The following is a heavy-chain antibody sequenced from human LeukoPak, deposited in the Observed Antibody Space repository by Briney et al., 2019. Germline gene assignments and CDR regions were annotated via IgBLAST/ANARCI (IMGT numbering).Heavy chain of an antibody. D-gene: IGHD3-22*01. CDR3: ARDHYPNYYDSSGYPHAHAFDI. CDR2: IWYDGSNK. V-gene: IGHV3-33*01. CDR1: GFTFSSYG. J-gene: IGHJ3*02. Sequence: GGSLRLSCAASGFTFSSYGMHWVRQAPGKGLEWVAVIWYDGSNKYYADSVKGRFTISRDNSKNTLYLQMNSLRAEDTAVYYCARDHYPNYYDSSGYPHAHAFDIWGQGTMVTVSS.